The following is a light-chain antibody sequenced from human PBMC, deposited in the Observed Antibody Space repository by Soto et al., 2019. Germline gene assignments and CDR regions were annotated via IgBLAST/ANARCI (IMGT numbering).Light chain of an antibody. CDR2: EVK. CDR3: SSYTSGSTAVV. V-gene: IGLV2-14*01. CDR1: SSDVGGYNY. Sequence: QSALTQPASVSGSPGQSITISCTGTSSDVGGYNYVSWYQQHPGKAPKLMIYEVKNRPSGVSNRFSGSKSGNTASLTISGLQSEDEADYYCSSYTSGSTAVVFGGGTKVTVL. J-gene: IGLJ2*01.